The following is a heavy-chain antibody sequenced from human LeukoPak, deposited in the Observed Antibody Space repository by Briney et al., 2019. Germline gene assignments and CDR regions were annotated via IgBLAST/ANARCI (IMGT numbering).Heavy chain of an antibody. CDR2: INEDGSYK. Sequence: GGSLRLSCAVSGFTFTSYWMSWVRQAPGKGLEWVANINEDGSYKYHADSVKGRLTISRDNAKNSLYLQMNSLRDEDTAVYYCASRHCSGGGCYFAGADPFDYWGQGTLVTVSS. V-gene: IGHV3-7*01. J-gene: IGHJ4*02. CDR1: GFTFTSYW. CDR3: ASRHCSGGGCYFAGADPFDY. D-gene: IGHD2-15*01.